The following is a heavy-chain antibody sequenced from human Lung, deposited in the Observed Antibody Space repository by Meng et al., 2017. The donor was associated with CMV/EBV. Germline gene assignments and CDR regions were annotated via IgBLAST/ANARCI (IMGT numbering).Heavy chain of an antibody. J-gene: IGHJ4*02. CDR2: IGAPADT. V-gene: IGHV3-13*01. CDR3: ARGVRSNSMIVESYYFDS. CDR1: GFTFSTYA. Sequence: GGSLRLSCAASGFTFSTYAMSWVRQRAGKGLEWVSSIGAPADTHYPDSVKGRFTISREDAKNSLYLQLNSLRAEDTAVYYCARGVRSNSMIVESYYFDSXGQGXLVTVSS. D-gene: IGHD3-22*01.